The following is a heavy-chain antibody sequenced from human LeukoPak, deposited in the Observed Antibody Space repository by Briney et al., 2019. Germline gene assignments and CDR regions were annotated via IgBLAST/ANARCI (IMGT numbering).Heavy chain of an antibody. J-gene: IGHJ4*02. D-gene: IGHD6-13*01. CDR1: GGSISSYY. CDR3: ARHDRYPGIAAAGLGY. CDR2: IYYSGST. V-gene: IGHV4-59*08. Sequence: SETLSLTCTVSGGSISSYYWSWIRQPPGKGLEWIGYIYYSGSTNYNPSLKSRVTISVDTSKNQFSLKLSYVTAADTAVYYCARHDRYPGIAAAGLGYWGQGTLVTVSS.